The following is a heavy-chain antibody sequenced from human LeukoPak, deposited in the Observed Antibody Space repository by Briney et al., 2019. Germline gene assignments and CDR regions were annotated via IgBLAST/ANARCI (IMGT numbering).Heavy chain of an antibody. V-gene: IGHV4-59*01. J-gene: IGHJ3*02. CDR1: GGSISSYY. Sequence: PSETLSLTCTVSGGSISSYYWSWIRQPPGKGLEWIGYIYYSGSTNYNPSLKSRVTISVDTSKNQFSLKLSSVTAADTAVYYCARYHYDAFDIWGQGTMVTVSS. CDR3: ARYHYDAFDI. CDR2: IYYSGST.